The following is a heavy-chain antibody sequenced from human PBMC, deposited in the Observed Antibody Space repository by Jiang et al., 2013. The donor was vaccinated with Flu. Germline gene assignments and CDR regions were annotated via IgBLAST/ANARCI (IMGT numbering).Heavy chain of an antibody. CDR2: IDWDDDK. CDR3: ARMYSSSSPPYFDY. CDR1: GFSLSTSGMC. D-gene: IGHD6-6*01. V-gene: IGHV2-70*01. Sequence: KPTQTLTLTRTFSGFSLSTSGMCVSWIRQPPGKALEWLALIDWDDDKYYSTSLKTRLTISKDTSKNQVVLTMTNMDPVDTATYYCARMYSSSSPPYFDYWGQGTLVTVSS. J-gene: IGHJ4*02.